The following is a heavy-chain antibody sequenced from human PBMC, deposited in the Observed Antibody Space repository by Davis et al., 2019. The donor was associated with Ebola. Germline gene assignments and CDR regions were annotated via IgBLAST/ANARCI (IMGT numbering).Heavy chain of an antibody. Sequence: MPSEILSLTCTVSGASVTTGTYYWNWIRQPPGQGLEWIGYVHHSGTTNFDPSLKRRITISVDTSKNPLSLEMSPVTPADTAMYYCTRGLVVPVAIHNHKDVWGEGTMVTVSS. D-gene: IGHD2-2*01. CDR2: VHHSGTT. V-gene: IGHV4-61*01. J-gene: IGHJ6*03. CDR1: GASVTTGTYY. CDR3: TRGLVVPVAIHNHKDV.